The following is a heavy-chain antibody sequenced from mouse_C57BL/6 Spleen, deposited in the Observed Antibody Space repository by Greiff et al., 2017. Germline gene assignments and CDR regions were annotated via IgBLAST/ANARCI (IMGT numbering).Heavy chain of an antibody. CDR2: IYPGDGDT. V-gene: IGHV1-82*01. J-gene: IGHJ4*01. Sequence: QVQLQQSGPELVKPGASVKISCKASGYAFSSSWMNWVKPRPGKGLEWIGRIYPGDGDTNYNGKFKGKATLTADKSSSTAYMQLSSLTSEDSAVYFCARLRDYYAMDYWGQGTSVTVSS. CDR1: GYAFSSSW. CDR3: ARLRDYYAMDY.